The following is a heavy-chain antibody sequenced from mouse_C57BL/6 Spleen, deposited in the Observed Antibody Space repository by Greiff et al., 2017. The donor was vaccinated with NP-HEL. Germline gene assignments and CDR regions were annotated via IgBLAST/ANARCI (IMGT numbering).Heavy chain of an antibody. V-gene: IGHV1-72*01. J-gene: IGHJ4*01. CDR3: ARGDYDGVYYAMDY. D-gene: IGHD2-4*01. CDR1: GYTFTSYW. CDR2: IDPNSGGT. Sequence: QVHVKQPGAELVKPGASVKLSCKASGYTFTSYWMHWVKQRPGRGLEWIGRIDPNSGGTKYNEKFKSKATLTVDKPSSTAYMQLSSLTSEDSAVYYCARGDYDGVYYAMDYWGQGTSVTVSS.